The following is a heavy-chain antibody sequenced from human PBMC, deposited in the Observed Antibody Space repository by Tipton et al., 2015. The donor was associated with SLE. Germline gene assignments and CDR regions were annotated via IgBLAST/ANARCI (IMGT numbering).Heavy chain of an antibody. CDR1: GYSISSGYY. Sequence: TLSLTCAVSGYSISSGYYWGWIRQPPGKGLEWIGSIYHSGSTYYNPSLKSRVTISGDTSKNQFSLKLSSVTAADTAVYYCAGGVHIAVSCPFFDPWGQGTRVTVSS. V-gene: IGHV4-38-2*01. CDR2: IYHSGST. CDR3: AGGVHIAVSCPFFDP. J-gene: IGHJ5*02. D-gene: IGHD6-19*01.